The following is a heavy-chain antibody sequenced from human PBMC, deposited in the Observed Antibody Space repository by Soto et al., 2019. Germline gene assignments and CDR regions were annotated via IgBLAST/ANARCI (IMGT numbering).Heavy chain of an antibody. V-gene: IGHV2-26*01. CDR2: IFSNDEK. Sequence: SGPTLVNPTETLTLTCPVSRFSLSNARMGVSWIRQPPGKALEWLAHIFSNDEKSYSTSLKSRLTISKDTSKSQVVLTMTNMDPVDTATYYCARTTSGYDFWSGYYTNNWFDPWGQGTLVTVSS. D-gene: IGHD3-3*01. J-gene: IGHJ5*02. CDR1: RFSLSNARMG. CDR3: ARTTSGYDFWSGYYTNNWFDP.